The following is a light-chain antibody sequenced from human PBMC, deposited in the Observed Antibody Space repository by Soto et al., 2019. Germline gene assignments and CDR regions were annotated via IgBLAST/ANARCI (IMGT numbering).Light chain of an antibody. CDR3: QTWGTGIHVV. V-gene: IGLV4-69*01. CDR2: LNSDGSH. CDR1: SGHSSYA. J-gene: IGLJ2*01. Sequence: QSVLTQSPSASASLGASVKLTCTLSSGHSSYAIAWHQQQPEKGPRYLMKLNSDGSHNKGDGIPDRFSGSNSGAERYLTISSLQSEDEADYYCQTWGTGIHVVFGGGTKLTVL.